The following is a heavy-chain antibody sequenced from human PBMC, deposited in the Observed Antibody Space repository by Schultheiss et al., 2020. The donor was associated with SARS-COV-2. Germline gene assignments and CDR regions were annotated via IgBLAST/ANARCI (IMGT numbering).Heavy chain of an antibody. CDR3: AHIVVVTAPRYYFDY. CDR2: IYFNGNT. D-gene: IGHD2-21*02. J-gene: IGHJ4*02. Sequence: SQTLSLTCTVSGDSINSETYYWGWIRQPPGKGLEWIGSIYFNGNTYFNPSLRSRVTISIDTSKNQFSLKVTSVTAADTAVYYCAHIVVVTAPRYYFDYWGQGTLVTVSS. V-gene: IGHV4-39*07. CDR1: GDSINSETYY.